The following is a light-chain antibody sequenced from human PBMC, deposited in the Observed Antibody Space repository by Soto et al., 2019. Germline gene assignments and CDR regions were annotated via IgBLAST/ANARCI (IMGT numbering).Light chain of an antibody. V-gene: IGLV2-14*01. CDR1: RSDIGDSNF. Sequence: QSALTQPASVSGSPGQSVTISCTGPRSDIGDSNFISWYQHYPGKAPRLLIYEVNNPPTGVSKRFSGSKAGNTASLTIAGLLDDDEADYFCASFRSGTILVFGSGTELTVL. J-gene: IGLJ1*01. CDR3: ASFRSGTILV. CDR2: EVN.